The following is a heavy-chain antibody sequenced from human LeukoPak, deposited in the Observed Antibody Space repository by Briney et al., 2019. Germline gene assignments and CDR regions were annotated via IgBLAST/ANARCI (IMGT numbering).Heavy chain of an antibody. D-gene: IGHD1-26*01. Sequence: ASETLSLTCTVSGGSISSGGYYWSWIRQPPGKGLEWIGYIYYSGSTNYNPSLKSRVTISVDTSKNQFSLKLSSVTAADTAVYYCARRPIVGATRPFDYWGQGTLVTVSS. J-gene: IGHJ4*02. CDR2: IYYSGST. V-gene: IGHV4-61*08. CDR3: ARRPIVGATRPFDY. CDR1: GGSISSGGYY.